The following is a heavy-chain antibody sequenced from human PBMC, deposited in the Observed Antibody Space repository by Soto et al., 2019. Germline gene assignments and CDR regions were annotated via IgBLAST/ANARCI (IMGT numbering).Heavy chain of an antibody. CDR1: GGSFSGYY. CDR3: ARSGWFGELSDFDY. D-gene: IGHD3-10*01. J-gene: IGHJ4*02. V-gene: IGHV4-34*01. Sequence: SETLSLTCAVYGGSFSGYYWGWIRQPPGKGLEWIGEINHSGSTNYNPSLKSRVTISVDTSKNQFSLKLSSVTAADTAVYYCARSGWFGELSDFDYWGQGTLVTVSS. CDR2: INHSGST.